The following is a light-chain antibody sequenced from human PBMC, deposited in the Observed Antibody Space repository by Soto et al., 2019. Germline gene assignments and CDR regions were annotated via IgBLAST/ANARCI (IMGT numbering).Light chain of an antibody. CDR3: YSYTTSSTYL. J-gene: IGLJ1*01. V-gene: IGLV2-14*01. Sequence: QSVLTQPASVSGSPGQSITLSCTGTTSDVGGYHFVSWYQQHPGKAPKLMIYEVTNRPSGVSDRFSGSKSGNTASLTISGLQAEYEADYYCYSYTTSSTYLFGSGTNFTGL. CDR1: TSDVGGYHF. CDR2: EVT.